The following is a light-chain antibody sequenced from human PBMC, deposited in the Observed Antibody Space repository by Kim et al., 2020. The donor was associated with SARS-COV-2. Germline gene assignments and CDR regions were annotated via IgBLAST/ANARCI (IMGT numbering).Light chain of an antibody. V-gene: IGLV1-44*01. CDR2: STN. CDR1: SSSIGRNT. CDR3: AAWDDSLNGHYV. Sequence: RVTNTDSGSSSSIGRNTVNWYQQLPGTAPKLLIYSTNQRPSGVPDRFSGSKSGTSASLAISGLQPEDEANYYCAAWDDSLNGHYVFGTGTKVTVL. J-gene: IGLJ1*01.